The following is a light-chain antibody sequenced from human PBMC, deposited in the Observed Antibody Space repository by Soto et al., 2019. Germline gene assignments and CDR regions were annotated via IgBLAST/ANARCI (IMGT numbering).Light chain of an antibody. V-gene: IGKV4-1*01. CDR3: QQYYSTPHT. Sequence: DVVMTQSPDSLAVSLGERATINCKSSQSVVYNSNNKNYLAWYQQKPRQPPKLLIYWASTRETGVPYRFSGSGSGTDFTLTISSLQAEDVADYFCQQYYSTPHTFGQGTKLEIK. CDR2: WAS. J-gene: IGKJ2*01. CDR1: QSVVYNSNNKNY.